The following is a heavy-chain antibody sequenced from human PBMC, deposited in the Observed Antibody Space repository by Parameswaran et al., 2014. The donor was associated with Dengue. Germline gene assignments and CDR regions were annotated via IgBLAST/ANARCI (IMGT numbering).Heavy chain of an antibody. V-gene: IGHV1-46*01. D-gene: IGHD6-13*01. Sequence: WLRQAPGQGLEWMGVINPSGGSTTYSQKFQGRIIMTRDTSTTTVYMELSRLTSEDTALYYCARDSSSNWLRNWLDPWGQGTLVTVSS. CDR3: ARDSSSNWLRNWLDP. J-gene: IGHJ5*02. CDR2: INPSGGST.